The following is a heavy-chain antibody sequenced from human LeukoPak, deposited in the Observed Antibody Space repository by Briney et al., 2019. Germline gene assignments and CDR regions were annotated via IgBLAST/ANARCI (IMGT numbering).Heavy chain of an antibody. V-gene: IGHV3-23*01. CDR3: AKDMWFGELLYLFDY. CDR1: GFTFSSYA. D-gene: IGHD3-10*01. J-gene: IGHJ4*02. Sequence: GGSLRLSCAASGFTFSSYAMSWVRQAPGKGLEGVSAISGSGGSTYYADSVKGRFTISRDNSKNTLYLQMNSLRAEDTAVYYCAKDMWFGELLYLFDYWGQGTLVTVSS. CDR2: ISGSGGST.